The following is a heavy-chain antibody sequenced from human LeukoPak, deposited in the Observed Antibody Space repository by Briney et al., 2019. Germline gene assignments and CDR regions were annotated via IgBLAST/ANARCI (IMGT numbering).Heavy chain of an antibody. CDR3: VRDCDTVTAAYLQL. Sequence: SGGSLRLSCAASGFTFSSYSMNWLRQAPGKGLEWVSSISRSSRHLYYADSVKGRFTISRDDAKNSVYLQMNSLRADETAVYYCVRDCDTVTAAYLQLCGQGTLVTVSS. D-gene: IGHD2-21*02. CDR2: ISRSSRHL. CDR1: GFTFSSYS. J-gene: IGHJ1*01. V-gene: IGHV3-21*01.